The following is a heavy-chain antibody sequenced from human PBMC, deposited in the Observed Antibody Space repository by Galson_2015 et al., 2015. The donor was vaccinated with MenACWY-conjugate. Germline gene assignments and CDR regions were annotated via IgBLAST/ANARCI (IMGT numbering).Heavy chain of an antibody. CDR2: IDPSDSFS. CDR3: ARVWGVVVVTTWYFDL. V-gene: IGHV5-10-1*01. D-gene: IGHD3-22*01. Sequence: GAEVKKPGESLRISCKGFGFSFTSYWIHWVRQMPGKGLEWMGQIDPSDSFSNYSPSFQGHVTISVDKSISTAYLQWTSLEASDTAIYYCARVWGVVVVTTWYFDLWGRGTPVIVSS. CDR1: GFSFTSYW. J-gene: IGHJ2*01.